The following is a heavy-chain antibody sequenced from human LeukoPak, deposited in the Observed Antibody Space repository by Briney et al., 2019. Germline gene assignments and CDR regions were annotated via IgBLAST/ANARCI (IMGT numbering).Heavy chain of an antibody. CDR1: GGTFSSYA. D-gene: IGHD7-27*01. Sequence: SVKVSCKASGGTFSSYAISWVRQAPGQGLEWMGGIIPIFGTANYAQNFQGRVTITADESTSTAYMELSSLRSEDTAVYYCARGLGIPDAFDIWGQGTMVTVSS. CDR2: IIPIFGTA. CDR3: ARGLGIPDAFDI. V-gene: IGHV1-69*01. J-gene: IGHJ3*02.